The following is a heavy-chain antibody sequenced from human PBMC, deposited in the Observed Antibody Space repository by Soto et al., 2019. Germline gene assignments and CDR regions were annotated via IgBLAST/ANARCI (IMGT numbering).Heavy chain of an antibody. Sequence: VTPSETLSLTCTVSGGSISSYYWSWIRQVPGKGLEWIGYIYSSGSTHYNPSLQSRVTISADTSKNQVSLKVNSVTAADTAVYYCARDHPHSYGVYYFDYWGQGTPVTVSS. V-gene: IGHV4-59*01. D-gene: IGHD5-18*01. CDR2: IYSSGST. J-gene: IGHJ4*02. CDR3: ARDHPHSYGVYYFDY. CDR1: GGSISSYY.